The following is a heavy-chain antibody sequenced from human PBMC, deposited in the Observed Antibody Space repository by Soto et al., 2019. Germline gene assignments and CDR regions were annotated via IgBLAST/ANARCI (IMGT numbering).Heavy chain of an antibody. V-gene: IGHV4-59*01. CDR2: IYYSGST. D-gene: IGHD6-6*01. Sequence: SETLSLTCTVSGGSISNYYWSWIRQPPGKGLEWIGYIYYSGSTNYNPSLKSRVTISVDTSKNQFSLKLSSVTAADTAVYYCARGPQYSSSLPIYYYYYMDVWGKGTTVTVSS. CDR3: ARGPQYSSSLPIYYYYYMDV. CDR1: GGSISNYY. J-gene: IGHJ6*03.